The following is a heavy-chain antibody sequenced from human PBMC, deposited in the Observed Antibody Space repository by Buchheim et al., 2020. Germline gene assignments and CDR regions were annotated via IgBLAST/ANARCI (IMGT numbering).Heavy chain of an antibody. J-gene: IGHJ4*02. CDR1: GGSISSGGYS. CDR3: ARGMYYYDSSGYFPPLGFDY. Sequence: QVQLQESGPGLVKPSQTLSLTCAVSGGSISSGGYSWSWIRQPPGKGLEWIGYIYHSGSTYYNPSLKSRVTISVDRSKNQFSLKLSSVTAADTAVYYCARGMYYYDSSGYFPPLGFDYWGQGTL. D-gene: IGHD3-22*01. V-gene: IGHV4-30-2*01. CDR2: IYHSGST.